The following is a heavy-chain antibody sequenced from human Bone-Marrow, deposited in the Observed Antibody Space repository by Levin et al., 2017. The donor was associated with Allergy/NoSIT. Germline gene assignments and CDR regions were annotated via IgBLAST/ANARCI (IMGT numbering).Heavy chain of an antibody. CDR2: ISYDGSTK. CDR3: AKSYDSRDYYYYMDV. V-gene: IGHV3-30*18. J-gene: IGHJ6*03. CDR1: GFTFSNSA. Sequence: LSLTCAASGFTFSNSAMHWVRQAPGKGLEWVAVISYDGSTKYYADSVEGRFTISRDNSKNTLFLQVNSLRPEDTALYFCAKSYDSRDYYYYMDVWGKGTTVTVSS. D-gene: IGHD3-9*01.